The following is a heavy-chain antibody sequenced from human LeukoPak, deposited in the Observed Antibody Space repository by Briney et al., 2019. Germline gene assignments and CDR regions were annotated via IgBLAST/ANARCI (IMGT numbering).Heavy chain of an antibody. CDR3: ARRGFSGYDYGYFDY. CDR1: GVSISTSTYY. D-gene: IGHD5-12*01. CDR2: ISYSGNT. J-gene: IGHJ4*02. Sequence: SETLSLTCTVSGVSISTSTYYCGWIRQPPGKGLEWIGSISYSGNTYYNPSLKSRVTISVDTSKNQFSLKLSSVTAADTALYYCARRGFSGYDYGYFDYWGQGALVTVSS. V-gene: IGHV4-39*01.